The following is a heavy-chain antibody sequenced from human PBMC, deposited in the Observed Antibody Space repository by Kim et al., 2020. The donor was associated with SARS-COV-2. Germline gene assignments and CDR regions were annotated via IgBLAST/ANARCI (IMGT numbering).Heavy chain of an antibody. V-gene: IGHV3-11*03. D-gene: IGHD6-6*01. Sequence: DSVKGRVTISRDNAKNSLSLQMNSLRAEETAVYYCASHRKRYSSSTTFDYWGQGTLVTVSS. J-gene: IGHJ4*02. CDR3: ASHRKRYSSSTTFDY.